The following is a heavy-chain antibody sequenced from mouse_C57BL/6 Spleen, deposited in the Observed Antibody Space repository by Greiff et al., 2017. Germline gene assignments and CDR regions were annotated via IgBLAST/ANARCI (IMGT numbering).Heavy chain of an antibody. J-gene: IGHJ2*01. CDR1: GYTFTSYW. Sequence: QVQLQQPGAELVKPGASVKLSCKASGYTFTSYWMHWVKQRPGRGLEWIGRIGPNSGGTKYNEKFKSKATLTVDKSSSTAYMQLSSLTSEDSAVYYCAREPLSYFDYWGQGTTLTVSS. CDR3: AREPLSYFDY. CDR2: IGPNSGGT. V-gene: IGHV1-62-3*01.